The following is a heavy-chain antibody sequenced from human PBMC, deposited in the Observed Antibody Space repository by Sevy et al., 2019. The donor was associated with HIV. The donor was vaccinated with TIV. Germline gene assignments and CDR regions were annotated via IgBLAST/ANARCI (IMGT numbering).Heavy chain of an antibody. CDR1: GFTVSSNY. V-gene: IGHV3-66*01. CDR3: ANENYDILTGYYRGSFDY. Sequence: GGSLRLSCAASGFTVSSNYMTWVRQAPGKGLEGVSVIYSDGTTYHADSVKDRFTISRDNSKNTLYLQMNSLRAEDTAVYYCANENYDILTGYYRGSFDYWGQGTLVTVS. J-gene: IGHJ4*02. D-gene: IGHD3-9*01. CDR2: IYSDGTT.